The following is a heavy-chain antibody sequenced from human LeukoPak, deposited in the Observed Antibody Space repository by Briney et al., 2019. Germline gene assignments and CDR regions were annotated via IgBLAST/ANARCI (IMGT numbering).Heavy chain of an antibody. D-gene: IGHD3-16*01. CDR2: IDYSGST. CDR1: GGSISSYY. J-gene: IGHJ4*02. Sequence: PSETLSLTCTVSGGSISSYYWSWIRQPPGKGLEWIGYIDYSGSTKYNLSLKSRVTISVDTSNNQFSLKLSSVTATDTAVYYCARLNGGSWGQGTLVTVSS. CDR3: ARLNGGS. V-gene: IGHV4-59*08.